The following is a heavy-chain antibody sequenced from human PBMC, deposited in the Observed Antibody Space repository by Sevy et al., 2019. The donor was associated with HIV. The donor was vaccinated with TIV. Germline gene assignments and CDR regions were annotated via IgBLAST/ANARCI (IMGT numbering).Heavy chain of an antibody. CDR1: GYTFTSYG. CDR2: ISAYNGNT. D-gene: IGHD6-6*01. J-gene: IGHJ6*02. V-gene: IGHV1-18*01. Sequence: ASVKVSCKASGYTFTSYGISWVRQAPGQGLEWMGWISAYNGNTNYAQKLQDRVTMTTDTSTSTAYMELRSLRSDDTAVYYCARDRQLAVYYYGMDVWGQGTTVTVSS. CDR3: ARDRQLAVYYYGMDV.